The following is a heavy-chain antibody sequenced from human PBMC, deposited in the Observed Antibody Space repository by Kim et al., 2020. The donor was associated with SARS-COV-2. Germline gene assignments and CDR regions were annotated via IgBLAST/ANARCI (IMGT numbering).Heavy chain of an antibody. Sequence: GGSLRLSCAASGFTFSSYWMSWVRQAPGKGLEWVANIKQDGSEKYYVDSVKGRFTISRDNAKNSLYLQMNSLRAEDTAVYYCARDETFLDYYVSGWLQALDYWGQGTLVTVSS. CDR2: IKQDGSEK. CDR3: ARDETFLDYYVSGWLQALDY. V-gene: IGHV3-7*01. J-gene: IGHJ4*02. CDR1: GFTFSSYW. D-gene: IGHD3-10*01.